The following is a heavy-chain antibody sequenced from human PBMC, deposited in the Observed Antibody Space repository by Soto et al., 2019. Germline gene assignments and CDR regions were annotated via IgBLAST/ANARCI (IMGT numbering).Heavy chain of an antibody. J-gene: IGHJ3*02. Sequence: PGESLKISCKGSGYSFTSYWIGWVRQMPGKGLERMGIIYPGDSDTRYSPSFQGQVTISADKSISTAYLQWSSLKASDTATYYCARPCSYVSTAYGEKNALYISCQGTMVTVSS. CDR2: IYPGDSDT. V-gene: IGHV5-51*01. CDR3: ARPCSYVSTAYGEKNALYI. CDR1: GYSFTSYW. D-gene: IGHD3-22*01.